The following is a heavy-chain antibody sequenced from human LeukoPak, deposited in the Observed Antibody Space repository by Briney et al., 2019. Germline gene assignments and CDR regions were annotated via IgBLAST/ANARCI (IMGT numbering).Heavy chain of an antibody. D-gene: IGHD2-15*01. V-gene: IGHV3-23*01. CDR2: ISGSGDNT. CDR1: GFTFSSHG. CDR3: ARRSGYCSGGSCYSGNWFDP. Sequence: GGSLRLSCAASGFTFSSHGMSWVRQAPGKGLEWVSTISGSGDNTYYADSVKGRFTVSRDNSKNTLYLQMNSLRAEDTAVYYCARRSGYCSGGSCYSGNWFDPWGQGTLVTVSS. J-gene: IGHJ5*02.